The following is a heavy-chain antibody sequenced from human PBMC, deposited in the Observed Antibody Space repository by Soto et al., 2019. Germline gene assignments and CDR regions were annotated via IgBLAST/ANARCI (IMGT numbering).Heavy chain of an antibody. J-gene: IGHJ4*02. D-gene: IGHD3-9*01. Sequence: HPGGSLRLSCAASGFTFSSYSMNWVRQAPGKGLEWVSYISSSSSTIYYADSVKGRFTISRDNAKNSLYLQMNSLRAEDTAVYYCARDTYDILTGYPTPARYWGQGTLVTVSS. CDR3: ARDTYDILTGYPTPARY. V-gene: IGHV3-48*01. CDR1: GFTFSSYS. CDR2: ISSSSSTI.